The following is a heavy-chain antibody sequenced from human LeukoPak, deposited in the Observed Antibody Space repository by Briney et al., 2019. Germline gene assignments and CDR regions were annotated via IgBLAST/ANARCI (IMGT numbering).Heavy chain of an antibody. D-gene: IGHD3-10*01. J-gene: IGHJ3*02. CDR3: AKGVRITMVRGAFDI. CDR1: GFTFDDYA. CDR2: ISWNSGSI. V-gene: IGHV3-9*01. Sequence: GGSLRLSCAASGFTFDDYAMHWVRQAPGKGLEWVSGISWNSGSIGYADSVKGRFTISRDNAKNSLYLQMNSLRAKDTALYYCAKGVRITMVRGAFDIWGQGTMVTVSS.